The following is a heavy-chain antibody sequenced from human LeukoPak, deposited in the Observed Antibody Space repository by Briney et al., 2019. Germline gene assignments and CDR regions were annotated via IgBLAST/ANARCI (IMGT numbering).Heavy chain of an antibody. CDR2: INHSGST. J-gene: IGHJ5*02. Sequence: SETLSLTCAVYGGSFSGHYWSWIRQPPGKGLEWIGEINHSGSTNYNPSLKSRVTISVDTSKNQFSLKLSSVTAADTAVYYCARGRRRVDWFDPWGQGTLVTVSS. CDR3: ARGRRRVDWFDP. CDR1: GGSFSGHY. V-gene: IGHV4-34*01.